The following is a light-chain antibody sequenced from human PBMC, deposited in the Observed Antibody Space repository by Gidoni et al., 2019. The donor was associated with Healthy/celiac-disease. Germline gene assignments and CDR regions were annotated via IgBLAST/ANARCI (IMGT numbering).Light chain of an antibody. CDR2: DAS. V-gene: IGKV3-11*01. Sequence: EIVLTQSPSTLSLSPGERATLSCTASQSVSSYFACYQQKPGQAPRLLIHDASNKTTGIPARFSGSRSGTGFSLTVSSLEPDDFPVYYCEQRSNWHPLLTFGGGTKVEIK. CDR3: EQRSNWHPLLT. J-gene: IGKJ4*01. CDR1: QSVSSY.